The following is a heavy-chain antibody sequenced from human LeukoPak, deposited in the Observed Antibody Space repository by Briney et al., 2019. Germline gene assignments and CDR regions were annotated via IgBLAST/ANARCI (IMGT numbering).Heavy chain of an antibody. D-gene: IGHD5-18*01. CDR2: ISSSSSYI. CDR1: GFTFRSYA. CDR3: ARDPDTAMAY. V-gene: IGHV3-21*01. Sequence: GGSLRLSCVASGFTFRSYAMNWVRQAPGKGLEWVSSISSSSSYIYYADSVKGRFTISRDNAKNSLYLQMNSLRAEDTAVYYCARDPDTAMAYWGQGTLVTVSS. J-gene: IGHJ4*02.